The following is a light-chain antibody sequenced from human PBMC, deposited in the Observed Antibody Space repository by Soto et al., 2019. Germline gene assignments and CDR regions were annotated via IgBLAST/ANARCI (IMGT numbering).Light chain of an antibody. V-gene: IGKV1-5*01. CDR3: QHYKTSSPP. CDR1: QSISDW. CDR2: AAS. J-gene: IGKJ1*01. Sequence: DIQMTQSPPTLSASVGERVTITCRASQSISDWLAWYQQKPGKAPKLLIYAASTLESRVPSRFSGTGSGTEFTLTISGLQPDDFATYYCQHYKTSSPPFGQGTEVEMK.